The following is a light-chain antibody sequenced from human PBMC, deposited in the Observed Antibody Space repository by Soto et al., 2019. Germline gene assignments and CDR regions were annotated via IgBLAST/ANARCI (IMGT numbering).Light chain of an antibody. V-gene: IGLV8-61*01. CDR2: STN. CDR3: VLYMGSGIGV. CDR1: SGSVSTNYY. J-gene: IGLJ3*02. Sequence: QTVVTQEPSFSVSPGGTVTLTCGLSSGSVSTNYYPSWYQQTPGQAPRTLIYSTNTRSSGVPDRFSGSILANKAALTITGAQADDESDYYCVLYMGSGIGVFGGGTKLTVL.